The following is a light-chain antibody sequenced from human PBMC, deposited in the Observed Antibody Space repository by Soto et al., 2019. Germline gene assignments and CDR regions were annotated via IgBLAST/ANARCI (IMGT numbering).Light chain of an antibody. CDR2: EVY. CDR3: SSYVGTNIYV. CDR1: SSDVGGYNY. V-gene: IGLV2-8*01. Sequence: QSALTQPPSASGSPGQSVTISCTGTSSDVGGYNYVSWYQQHPGKAPKLIIYEVYKRPSGVPDRFSGSKSGNTAALTVSGLQAEDDADYYCSSYVGTNIYVFGTGTKLTVL. J-gene: IGLJ1*01.